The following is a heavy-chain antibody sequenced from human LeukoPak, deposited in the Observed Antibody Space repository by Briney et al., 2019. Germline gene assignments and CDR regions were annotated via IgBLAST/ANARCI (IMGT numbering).Heavy chain of an antibody. Sequence: GGSLRLSCAASGFTFSSYSMNWVRQAPGKGLEWVSSISSSSSYIYYADSVKGRFTISRDNAKNSLYLQMNSLRAEDTAVYYCAREGSSSWYRYFQHWGQGTLVTVSS. J-gene: IGHJ1*01. CDR2: ISSSSSYI. V-gene: IGHV3-21*01. CDR1: GFTFSSYS. D-gene: IGHD6-13*01. CDR3: AREGSSSWYRYFQH.